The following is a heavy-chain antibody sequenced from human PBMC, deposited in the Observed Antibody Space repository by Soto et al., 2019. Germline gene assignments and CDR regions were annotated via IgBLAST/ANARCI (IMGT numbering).Heavy chain of an antibody. CDR2: ISGSGGST. J-gene: IGHJ4*02. CDR3: AIGRLSGGYSYGRYDY. D-gene: IGHD5-18*01. V-gene: IGHV3-23*01. Sequence: GGSLRLSCAASGFTFSSYAMSWVRQAPGKGLEWVSAISGSGGSTYYADSVKGRFTISRDNSKNTLYLQMNSLRAEDTAVYYCAIGRLSGGYSYGRYDYWGRGTLVTVSS. CDR1: GFTFSSYA.